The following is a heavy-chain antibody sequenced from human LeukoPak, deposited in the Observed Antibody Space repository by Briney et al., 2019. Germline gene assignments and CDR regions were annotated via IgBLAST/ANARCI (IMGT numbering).Heavy chain of an antibody. D-gene: IGHD5-18*01. V-gene: IGHV3-64*04. CDR3: ASARGSNYGSLGD. CDR1: GFTFSAYA. Sequence: GGSLRLSCSASGFTFSAYAMYWVRQAPGKGLEYVSGISSNGGSSFYADSVKGRFTISRDNSKNTLYLQMNSLRAEDTAVYYCASARGSNYGSLGDWGQGTLVTVSS. CDR2: ISSNGGSS. J-gene: IGHJ4*02.